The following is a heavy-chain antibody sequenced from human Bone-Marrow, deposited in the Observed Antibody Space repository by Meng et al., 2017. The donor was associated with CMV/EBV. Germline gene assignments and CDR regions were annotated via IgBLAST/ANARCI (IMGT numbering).Heavy chain of an antibody. J-gene: IGHJ6*02. Sequence: GESLKIPCAASGFTFSSYSMNWVRQAPGKGLEWVSSISSSSSYIYYADSVKGRFTISRDNAKNSLYLQMNSLRAEDTAVYYCARHYDFWSGYSSPAYGMDVWGQGTTVTVSS. D-gene: IGHD3-3*01. CDR2: ISSSSSYI. V-gene: IGHV3-21*01. CDR1: GFTFSSYS. CDR3: ARHYDFWSGYSSPAYGMDV.